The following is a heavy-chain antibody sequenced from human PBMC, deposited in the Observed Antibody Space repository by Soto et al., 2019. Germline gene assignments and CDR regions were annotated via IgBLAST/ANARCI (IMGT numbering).Heavy chain of an antibody. J-gene: IGHJ4*02. D-gene: IGHD2-15*01. CDR2: TRNKANSYTT. CDR1: GFTFSDHY. CDR3: ARGPYCSGGSCYNLYFDY. V-gene: IGHV3-72*01. Sequence: GGSLRLSCAASGFTFSDHYMDWVRQAPGKGLEWVGRTRNKANSYTTEYAASVKGRFTISRDDSKNSLYLQMNSLKTEDTAVYYCARGPYCSGGSCYNLYFDYWGQGTLVTVSS.